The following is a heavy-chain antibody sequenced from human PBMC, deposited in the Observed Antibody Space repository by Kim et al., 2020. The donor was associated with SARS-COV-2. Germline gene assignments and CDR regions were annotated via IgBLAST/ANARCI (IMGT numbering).Heavy chain of an antibody. Sequence: GGSLRLSCAASGFTVSGNYINWVRQAPGKGLEWLSVIYRGRNTNYAHSVKGRFTISRDISKNTVYLQINSLRAEDTAVYYCAREDPLYNGFDVWGQGTTVTVSS. J-gene: IGHJ3*01. D-gene: IGHD1-1*01. CDR3: AREDPLYNGFDV. CDR2: IYRGRNT. CDR1: GFTVSGNY. V-gene: IGHV3-53*01.